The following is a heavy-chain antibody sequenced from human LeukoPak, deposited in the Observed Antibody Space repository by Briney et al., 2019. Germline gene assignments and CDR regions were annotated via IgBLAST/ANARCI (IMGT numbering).Heavy chain of an antibody. CDR1: GGSISSYD. D-gene: IGHD6-13*01. CDR2: TYTSGST. J-gene: IGHJ4*02. CDR3: ARISSSWYYFDY. V-gene: IGHV4-4*07. Sequence: SETLSLTCTVSGGSISSYDWSWIRQPAGKGLEWIGRTYTSGSTNYNPSLKSRVTMSVDMSKNQFSLKLSSMIAADTAVYYCARISSSWYYFDYWGQGTLVTVSS.